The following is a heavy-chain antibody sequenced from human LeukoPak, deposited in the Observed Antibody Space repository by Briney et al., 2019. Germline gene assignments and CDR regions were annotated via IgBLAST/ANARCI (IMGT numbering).Heavy chain of an antibody. D-gene: IGHD2-8*01. J-gene: IGHJ5*02. Sequence: SQTLSLTCTVSGGSISSGGYYWSWIRQHPGKGLEWIGYIYYSGSTNYNPSLKSRVTISVDTSKNQFSLKLSSVTAADTAVYYCARHVGHCTNGVCPYNWFDPWGQGTLVTVSS. CDR2: IYYSGST. V-gene: IGHV4-31*03. CDR1: GGSISSGGYY. CDR3: ARHVGHCTNGVCPYNWFDP.